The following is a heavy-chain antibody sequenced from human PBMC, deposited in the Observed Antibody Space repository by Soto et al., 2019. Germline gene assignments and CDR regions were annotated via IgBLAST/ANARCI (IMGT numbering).Heavy chain of an antibody. Sequence: GGSLRLSCAASGFTFSSYSMNWVRQAPGKGLEWVSSISSSSSYIYYADSVKGRFTISRDNAKNSLYLPMNSLRAEDTAVYYCARDVLGSSWPSDYYYYYGMDVWGQGTTVTVSS. J-gene: IGHJ6*02. CDR3: ARDVLGSSWPSDYYYYYGMDV. D-gene: IGHD6-13*01. CDR2: ISSSSSYI. CDR1: GFTFSSYS. V-gene: IGHV3-21*01.